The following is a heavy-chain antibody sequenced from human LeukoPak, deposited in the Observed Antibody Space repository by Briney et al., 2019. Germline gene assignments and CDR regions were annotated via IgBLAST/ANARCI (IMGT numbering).Heavy chain of an antibody. V-gene: IGHV5-51*01. Sequence: GESLQISCKGFGYIFATSWIAWVRPMPGKGREWMGIIYPGDSDTRYSPSFQGQVTISADKSISSAYLQWSSLKASDTAMYYCARLDFGGYYFQFDYWGQGTLVTVSS. J-gene: IGHJ4*02. CDR3: ARLDFGGYYFQFDY. CDR1: GYIFATSW. D-gene: IGHD3-22*01. CDR2: IYPGDSDT.